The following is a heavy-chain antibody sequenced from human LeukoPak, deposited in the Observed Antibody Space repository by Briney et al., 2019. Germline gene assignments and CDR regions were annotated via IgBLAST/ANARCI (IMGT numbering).Heavy chain of an antibody. CDR1: GFTFTDYY. CDR3: ARTLNAYGDYKGAFDI. CDR2: INPNSGGP. Sequence: GASVKVSCKASGFTFTDYYIHWVRQAPGQGLEWMGRINPNSGGPNYAQKFQGRVTMTRDTSISTAYMELSRLRSDDTALYYCARTLNAYGDYKGAFDIWGQGTMVTVSS. J-gene: IGHJ3*02. V-gene: IGHV1-2*06. D-gene: IGHD4-17*01.